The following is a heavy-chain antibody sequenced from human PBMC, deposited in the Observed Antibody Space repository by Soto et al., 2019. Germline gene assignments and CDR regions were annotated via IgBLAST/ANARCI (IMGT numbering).Heavy chain of an antibody. V-gene: IGHV3-23*01. J-gene: IGHJ6*02. CDR1: GFTFENYA. D-gene: IGHD3-3*01. CDR2: ISGSGGTT. CDR3: AKDSWAIFGVPAGEYYAMDV. Sequence: GGSLRLSCVASGFTFENYAMSWVRQAPGKGLEWVSAISGSGGTTYYSDSVKGRFTISRDNSKNTVYLQMNDLRVEDAAEYFCAKDSWAIFGVPAGEYYAMDVWGQGTTITVSS.